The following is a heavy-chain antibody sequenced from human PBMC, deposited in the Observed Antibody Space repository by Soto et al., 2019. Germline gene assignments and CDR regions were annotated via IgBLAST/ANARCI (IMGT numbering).Heavy chain of an antibody. J-gene: IGHJ4*02. Sequence: QVQLQESGPGLVKPSETLSLTCTVSGGSISGYFWSWIRQPQGKGLEWIGIIHYSGSTDYNPSLKSRVTIAVDTSKNQFSLKLSSVSAADTAVYYCARKGASGSYSNWGQGTLVTVSS. D-gene: IGHD1-26*01. CDR3: ARKGASGSYSN. CDR2: IHYSGST. CDR1: GGSISGYF. V-gene: IGHV4-59*08.